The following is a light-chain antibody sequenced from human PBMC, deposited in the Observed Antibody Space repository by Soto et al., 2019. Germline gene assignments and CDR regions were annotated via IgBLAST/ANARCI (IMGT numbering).Light chain of an antibody. V-gene: IGKV3-15*01. CDR2: GAS. CDR1: QSVSSN. CDR3: QHYNNWPPKFT. J-gene: IGKJ3*01. Sequence: EIVMTQSPATLSVSPGERATLSCRASQSVSSNLAWYQQKPGQAPRLLIYGASTRATGIPARFSGSGSGTEFTLTISSLQFEDFAVYYCQHYNNWPPKFTFGPGTQVDIK.